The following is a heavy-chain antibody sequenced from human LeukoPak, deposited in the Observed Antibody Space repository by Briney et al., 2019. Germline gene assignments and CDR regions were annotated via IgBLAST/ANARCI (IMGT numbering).Heavy chain of an antibody. D-gene: IGHD3-10*01. J-gene: IGHJ4*02. CDR1: WIKFTNYL. CDR2: VQYDGSEK. CDR3: ARTSMVRGLDY. Sequence: GGSLRVSCGTSWIKFTNYLVSLVRQDPGKGLELVANVQYDGSEKYYVASVRGPFTISSDNANNSLYLQMNSLRAEDTAVYYCARTSMVRGLDYWGQGTLVTVSS. V-gene: IGHV3-7*05.